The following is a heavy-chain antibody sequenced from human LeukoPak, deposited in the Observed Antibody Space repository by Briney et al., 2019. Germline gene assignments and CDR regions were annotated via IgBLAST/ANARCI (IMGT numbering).Heavy chain of an antibody. V-gene: IGHV4-59*12. CDR1: GGSISSYY. CDR2: IYHSGST. J-gene: IGHJ4*02. D-gene: IGHD3-22*01. CDR3: ARDKQSYDSSGYYYNFDY. Sequence: PSETLSLTCTVSGGSISSYYWSWIRQPPRKGLEWIGYIYHSGSTYYNPSLKSRVTISVDRSKNQFSLKLSSVTAADTAVYYCARDKQSYDSSGYYYNFDYWGQGTLVTVSS.